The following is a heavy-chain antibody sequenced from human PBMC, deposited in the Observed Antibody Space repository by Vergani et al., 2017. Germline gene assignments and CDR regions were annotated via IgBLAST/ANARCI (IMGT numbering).Heavy chain of an antibody. CDR1: GYTFSNYY. V-gene: IGHV1-46*03. CDR2: INPSGGHT. Sequence: VSCKTSGYTFSNYYMHWVRQAPGQGLEWMGIINPSGGHTNYAQKFQGRVTMTRDTSTSTVYMELSSLRSEDTAIYYCARGDYDILTGYRYWGQGTLVTVSA. D-gene: IGHD3-9*01. CDR3: ARGDYDILTGYRY. J-gene: IGHJ4*02.